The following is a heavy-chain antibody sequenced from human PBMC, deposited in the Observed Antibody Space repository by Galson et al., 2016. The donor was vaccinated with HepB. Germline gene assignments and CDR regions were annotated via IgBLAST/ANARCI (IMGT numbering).Heavy chain of an antibody. D-gene: IGHD6-13*01. CDR1: GASISAGYYY. Sequence: TLSLTCTVSGASISAGYYYWNWIRQPPGKGLEWIGYISFTGSPYYNPSLQTRLTISVDTSKNHFSLNLNSVTAADTAVYYCAGRIAAAGSHWFDPWGQGALVTVSS. J-gene: IGHJ5*02. V-gene: IGHV4-30-4*01. CDR2: ISFTGSP. CDR3: AGRIAAAGSHWFDP.